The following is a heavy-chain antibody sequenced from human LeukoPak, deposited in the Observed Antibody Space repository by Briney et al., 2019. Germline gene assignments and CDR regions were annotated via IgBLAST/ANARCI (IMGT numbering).Heavy chain of an antibody. CDR3: ARVIVNGGMDV. CDR2: DSGGST. D-gene: IGHD2/OR15-2a*01. V-gene: IGHV3-23*01. Sequence: AGGSLRLSCAASGFTFSSHDMSWVRQAPGKGLEWVSTDSGGSTYYADSVKGRFTISRDNSKNTLFLQMNSLRAEDTALYYCARVIVNGGMDVWGQGTTVTVSS. J-gene: IGHJ6*02. CDR1: GFTFSSHD.